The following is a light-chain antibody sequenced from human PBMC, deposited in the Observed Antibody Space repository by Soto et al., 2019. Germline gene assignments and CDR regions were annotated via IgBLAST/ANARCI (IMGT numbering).Light chain of an antibody. CDR2: DAS. CDR3: QQYNSYSPVYT. V-gene: IGKV1-5*01. J-gene: IGKJ2*01. CDR1: QSISSW. Sequence: DIQMTQSPSTLSASVGDRVTITCRASQSISSWLAWYQQKPGKAPKLLIYDASSLESGVPSRFSGSGSGTEFTLTISSLQPDDFATYYCQQYNSYSPVYTFGQGTKLEMK.